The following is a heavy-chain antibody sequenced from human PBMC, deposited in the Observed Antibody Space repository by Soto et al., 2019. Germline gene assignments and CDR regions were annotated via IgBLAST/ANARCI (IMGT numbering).Heavy chain of an antibody. CDR2: IDPSDSYT. J-gene: IGHJ6*02. D-gene: IGHD6-13*01. CDR1: GYSFTSYW. Sequence: GESLKISCKGSGYSFTSYWISWVRQMPGKGLEGMGRIDPSDSYTNYSPSFQGHVTISADKSISTAYLQWSSLKASDTAMYYCATGEYLGVAAAGTGVFRHYYYYGMDVWGQGTTVTVSS. CDR3: ATGEYLGVAAAGTGVFRHYYYYGMDV. V-gene: IGHV5-10-1*01.